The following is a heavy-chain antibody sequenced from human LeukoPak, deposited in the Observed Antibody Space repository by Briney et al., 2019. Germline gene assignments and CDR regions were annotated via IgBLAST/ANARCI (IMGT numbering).Heavy chain of an antibody. V-gene: IGHV4-59*01. CDR3: ARERALEGLNY. D-gene: IGHD1-26*01. J-gene: IGHJ4*02. Sequence: GSLRLSCAASGSTFSSYAMSWIRQPPGKGLEWIGYIYYSGSTNYNPSLKSRVTISVDTSKNQFSLKLSSVTAADTAVYYCARERALEGLNYWGQGTLVTVSS. CDR2: IYYSGST. CDR1: GSTFSSYA.